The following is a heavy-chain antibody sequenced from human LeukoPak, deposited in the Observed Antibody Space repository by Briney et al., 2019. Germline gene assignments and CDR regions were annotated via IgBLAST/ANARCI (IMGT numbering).Heavy chain of an antibody. D-gene: IGHD3-10*01. CDR3: ARDEYYFGSGSYFYFDY. Sequence: GASVKVSCKASGYTFTSYGISWVRQAPGQGLEWVGWISAYNGNTNYAQKLQGRVTMTTDTSTSTAYMELRSLRSDDTAVYYCARDEYYFGSGSYFYFDYWGQGTLLTVSS. V-gene: IGHV1-18*01. CDR1: GYTFTSYG. CDR2: ISAYNGNT. J-gene: IGHJ4*02.